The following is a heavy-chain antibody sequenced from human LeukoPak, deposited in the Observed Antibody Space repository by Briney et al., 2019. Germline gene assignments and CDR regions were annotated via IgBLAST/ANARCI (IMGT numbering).Heavy chain of an antibody. J-gene: IGHJ4*02. CDR2: ISYDGINK. V-gene: IGHV3-30*18. D-gene: IGHD3-22*01. CDR1: GFTFSSYG. Sequence: GRSLRLSCAASGFTFSSYGMHWVRQAPGKGLEWVAVISYDGINKYYADSVKGRFTISRDNSKNTLYLQMNSLRAEDTAVYYCAKTDRRDSSGYQDYWGQGTLVTVSS. CDR3: AKTDRRDSSGYQDY.